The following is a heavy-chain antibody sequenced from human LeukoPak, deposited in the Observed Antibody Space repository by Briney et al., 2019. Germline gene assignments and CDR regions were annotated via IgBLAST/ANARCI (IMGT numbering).Heavy chain of an antibody. Sequence: GGSLRLSCAASGFTFSSAWMSWVRQAPGKGLEWVGRIKSKTDGGTTDYAAPVKGGFTISRDDSKNTLYLQMNSLKTEDTAVYYCTTVQIPDSSGYYYLDYFDYWGQGTLVTVSS. J-gene: IGHJ4*02. CDR1: GFTFSSAW. CDR2: IKSKTDGGTT. CDR3: TTVQIPDSSGYYYLDYFDY. D-gene: IGHD3-22*01. V-gene: IGHV3-15*01.